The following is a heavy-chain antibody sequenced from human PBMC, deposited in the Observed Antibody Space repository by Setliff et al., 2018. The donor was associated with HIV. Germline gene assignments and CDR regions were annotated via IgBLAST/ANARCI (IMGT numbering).Heavy chain of an antibody. CDR1: GGSFSVYY. CDR3: ARDRQYYYDNRAFDAFDI. Sequence: PSETLSLTCAVYGGSFSVYYWSWIRQPPGKGLEWIGEINHSGSTNYNPSLKSRVTIAVDTSKNQFSLKLSSVTAADTAVYYCARDRQYYYDNRAFDAFDIWGQGTLVT. CDR2: INHSGST. D-gene: IGHD3-22*01. J-gene: IGHJ3*02. V-gene: IGHV4-34*01.